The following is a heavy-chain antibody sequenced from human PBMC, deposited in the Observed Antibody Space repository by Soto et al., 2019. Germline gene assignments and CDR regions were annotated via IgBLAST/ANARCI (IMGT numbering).Heavy chain of an antibody. D-gene: IGHD6-13*01. V-gene: IGHV1-18*01. Sequence: QVQLVQSGAEVKKPGASVKVSCKASGYTFTSYGISWVRQAPGQGLEWMGWISAYNGNTNYAQKLQGRVTMTTDTSTSTAYMELRSRRSDDTAVYYCARDLYSSSWYQSPSDDYWGQGTLVTVSS. CDR2: ISAYNGNT. J-gene: IGHJ4*02. CDR1: GYTFTSYG. CDR3: ARDLYSSSWYQSPSDDY.